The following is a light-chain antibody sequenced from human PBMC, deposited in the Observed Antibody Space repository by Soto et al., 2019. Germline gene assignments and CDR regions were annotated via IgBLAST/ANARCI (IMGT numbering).Light chain of an antibody. J-gene: IGLJ3*02. CDR3: TSYTSSGTLV. CDR2: EVY. Sequence: QSALTQPPSVSGSPGQSVTISCTGTSSDVGTYTRVSWYQQPPGTAPKLMIYEVYSRPSGVPDRFSGSKSGNTASLTISGLRAEDEADYYCTSYTSSGTLVFGGGTKVTVL. CDR1: SSDVGTYTR. V-gene: IGLV2-18*02.